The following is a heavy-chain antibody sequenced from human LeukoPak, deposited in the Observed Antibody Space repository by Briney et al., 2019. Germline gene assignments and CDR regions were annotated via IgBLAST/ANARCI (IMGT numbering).Heavy chain of an antibody. D-gene: IGHD3-9*01. CDR3: ARAPGKYYDIDYYYYGMDV. J-gene: IGHJ6*02. Sequence: SVKVSCKASGGTFSSYAISWVRQAPGQGLEWMGRIIPILGIANYAQKFQGRVTITADKSTSTAYMELSSLRSEDTAVYYCARAPGKYYDIDYYYYGMDVWGQGTTVTVSS. V-gene: IGHV1-69*04. CDR2: IIPILGIA. CDR1: GGTFSSYA.